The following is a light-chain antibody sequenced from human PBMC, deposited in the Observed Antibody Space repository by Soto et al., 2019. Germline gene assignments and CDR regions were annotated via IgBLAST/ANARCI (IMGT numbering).Light chain of an antibody. CDR3: KSYAGSNTYV. J-gene: IGLJ1*01. CDR1: KXDIGVYDF. V-gene: IGLV2-8*01. Sequence: QSALTQPPSASGSPGQSVTISCTGTKXDIGVYDFVSWYQHHPGKAPRLIIYEVVQRPSGVPDRFSGSKSGNTASLTVSRLQAADEADYFCKSYAGSNTYVFGSGTKVTV. CDR2: EVV.